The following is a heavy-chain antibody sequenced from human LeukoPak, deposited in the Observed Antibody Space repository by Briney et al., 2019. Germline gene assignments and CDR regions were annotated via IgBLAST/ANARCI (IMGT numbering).Heavy chain of an antibody. CDR2: IGGDASRP. J-gene: IGHJ3*02. Sequence: GGSLRLSCAVSEFIVSINYMTWVRQAPGKGLEWVSVIGGDASRPYYADSVKGRFTISRDNSKNILYLQMDSLRVEDTAVYYCAKDSVARNGIYDAFDIWGQGTTVTVSS. CDR1: EFIVSINY. D-gene: IGHD6-19*01. CDR3: AKDSVARNGIYDAFDI. V-gene: IGHV3-53*01.